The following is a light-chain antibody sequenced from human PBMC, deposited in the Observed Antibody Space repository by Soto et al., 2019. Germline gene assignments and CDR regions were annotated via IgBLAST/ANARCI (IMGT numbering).Light chain of an antibody. CDR1: RSDVGGTNY. J-gene: IGLJ1*01. CDR2: DVS. Sequence: QSVLTQPASVSGSPGQSITLSCTGTRSDVGGTNYVSWYQQLPGKAPKLMIYDVSDRPSGVSNRFSGSKSGKTASLTISGLQAEDEADYYCSSYTSRSLYIFGTGTKVTVL. CDR3: SSYTSRSLYI. V-gene: IGLV2-14*01.